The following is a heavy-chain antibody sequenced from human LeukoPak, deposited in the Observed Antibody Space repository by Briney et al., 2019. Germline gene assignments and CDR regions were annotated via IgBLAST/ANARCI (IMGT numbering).Heavy chain of an antibody. CDR2: IWSDGTNK. CDR1: GFTFNHYA. D-gene: IGHD4-11*01. V-gene: IGHV3-33*06. CDR3: AKDAQRGFDYSNSLQY. Sequence: GGSLRLSCAAAGFTFNHYAMHWVRQAPGKGLEWVAVIWSDGTNKYYSDSVKGRFTISRDDSEKTAYLQMNSLRPEDTGVYYCAKDAQRGFDYSNSLQYWGQGTLVAVSS. J-gene: IGHJ4*02.